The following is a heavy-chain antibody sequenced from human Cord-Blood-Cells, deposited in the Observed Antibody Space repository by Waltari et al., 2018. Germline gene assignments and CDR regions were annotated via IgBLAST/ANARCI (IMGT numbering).Heavy chain of an antibody. CDR1: GGSFSGYY. Sequence: QVQLQQWGAGLLKPSETLSLTCAVYGGSFSGYYWSWIRLPPGKGLEWIGEINHSGSTNYNPSLKSRVTISVDTSKNQFSLKLSSVTAADTAVYYCARGPLPLWFMHNWFDPWGQGTLVTVSS. D-gene: IGHD3-10*01. V-gene: IGHV4-34*01. CDR3: ARGPLPLWFMHNWFDP. CDR2: INHSGST. J-gene: IGHJ5*02.